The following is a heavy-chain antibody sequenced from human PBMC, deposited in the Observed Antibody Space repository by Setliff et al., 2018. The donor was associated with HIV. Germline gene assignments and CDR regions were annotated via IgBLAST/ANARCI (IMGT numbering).Heavy chain of an antibody. CDR1: GYTFTDYY. J-gene: IGHJ3*02. CDR3: ARDGYYDSSGYSAFDI. Sequence: ASVKVSCKASGYTFTDYYIHWVRQAPGQGLEWMGRINPNNGGTNYAQKFQGRVTMTRDTSISTAYMELSRLGSDDTAVYYCARDGYYDSSGYSAFDIWGQGTMVTVSS. D-gene: IGHD3-22*01. CDR2: INPNNGGT. V-gene: IGHV1-2*06.